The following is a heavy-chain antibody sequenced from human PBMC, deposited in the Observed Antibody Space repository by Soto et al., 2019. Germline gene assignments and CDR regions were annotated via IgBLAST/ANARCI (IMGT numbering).Heavy chain of an antibody. Sequence: SVQVSCKASGYTFTSYAMHWVRQAPGQRLEWMGGIIPIFGTANYAQKLQGRVTITADDSTSTAYMELSSLRADDTAVYYCARRTPYGSSGYDGFEVRGQGTMVTVS. J-gene: IGHJ3*01. CDR1: GYTFTSYA. CDR2: IIPIFGTA. D-gene: IGHD3-22*01. CDR3: ARRTPYGSSGYDGFEV. V-gene: IGHV1-69*13.